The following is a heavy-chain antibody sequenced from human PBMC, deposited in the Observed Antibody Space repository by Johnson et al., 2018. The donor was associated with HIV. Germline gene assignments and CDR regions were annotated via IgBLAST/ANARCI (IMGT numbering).Heavy chain of an antibody. Sequence: VQLVESGGGLIQPGGSLRLSCAASGFTVSRNYMNWVRQAPGKGLEWVSLIYSGGNTYYADSVRGRFTISRDNSKNTLYLQMNNLSAEDTAVYFCARGCGGDCAHQEAFDIWGQGTMVTVSS. CDR2: IYSGGNT. D-gene: IGHD2-21*02. CDR3: ARGCGGDCAHQEAFDI. V-gene: IGHV3-53*01. J-gene: IGHJ3*02. CDR1: GFTVSRNY.